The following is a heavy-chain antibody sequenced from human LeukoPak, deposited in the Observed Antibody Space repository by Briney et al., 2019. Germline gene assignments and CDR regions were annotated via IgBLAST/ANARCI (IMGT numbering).Heavy chain of an antibody. CDR1: GFTFNGYS. CDR2: IKSKTDGGTT. D-gene: IGHD3-9*01. V-gene: IGHV3-15*01. J-gene: IGHJ4*02. Sequence: GGSLRLSCTASGFTFNGYSMNWVRQAPGKGLEWVGRIKSKTDGGTTDYAAPVKGRFTISRDDSKNTLYLQMNSLKTEDTAVYYCTTGLRYFDWLLAGDYWGQGTLVTVSS. CDR3: TTGLRYFDWLLAGDY.